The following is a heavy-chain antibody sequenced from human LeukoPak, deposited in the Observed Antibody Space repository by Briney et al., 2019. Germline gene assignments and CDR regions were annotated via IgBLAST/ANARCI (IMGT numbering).Heavy chain of an antibody. Sequence: GGSLRLSCAASGFTVSSNYMSWVRQAPGKGLEWVSVIYSGGSTYYADSVKGRFTISRDNSKSTLYLQMNSLRAEDTAVYYCARGYGDFPFDYWGQGTLVTVSS. CDR1: GFTVSSNY. V-gene: IGHV3-53*01. D-gene: IGHD4-17*01. CDR3: ARGYGDFPFDY. CDR2: IYSGGST. J-gene: IGHJ4*02.